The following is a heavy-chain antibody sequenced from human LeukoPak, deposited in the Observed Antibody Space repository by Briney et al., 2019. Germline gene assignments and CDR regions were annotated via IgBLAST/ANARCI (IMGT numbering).Heavy chain of an antibody. CDR2: IDPSDSYT. CDR1: GYSFTSYW. CDR3: ARGITMVRRVDNWFDP. D-gene: IGHD3-10*01. Sequence: GESLRISCKGSGYSFTSYWISWVRQMPGKGLEWMGRIDPSDSYTNYSPSFQGHVTISADKSISTAYLQWSSLKASDTAMYYCARGITMVRRVDNWFDPWGQGTLVTVSS. J-gene: IGHJ5*02. V-gene: IGHV5-10-1*01.